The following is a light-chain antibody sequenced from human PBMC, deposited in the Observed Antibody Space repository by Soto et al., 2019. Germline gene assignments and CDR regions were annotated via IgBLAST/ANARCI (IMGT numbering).Light chain of an antibody. Sequence: TVMTQSPVTRSGSPLGTATACGMASQRVSSHLAWYQQKPGQAPRLLIYAASTRATGIPVRFSGSGSETEFTLTIRSLQSEDSALYYCHQYNNWPWTFGQGTKVDIK. CDR2: AAS. V-gene: IGKV3-15*01. J-gene: IGKJ1*01. CDR3: HQYNNWPWT. CDR1: QRVSSH.